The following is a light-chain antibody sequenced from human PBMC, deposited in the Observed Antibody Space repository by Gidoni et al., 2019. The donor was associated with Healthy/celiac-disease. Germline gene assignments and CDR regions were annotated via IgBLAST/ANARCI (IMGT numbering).Light chain of an antibody. Sequence: IQKTKSPSTLSASVGDRVTTTCRASQSISSWLAWYQQKPGKAPKLLIYKASSLESGVPARFSGSGSGTEFTLTLSSLQPDDFATYYCQQYNSYLYTFXXXTKLEIK. CDR1: QSISSW. CDR2: KAS. J-gene: IGKJ2*01. V-gene: IGKV1-5*03. CDR3: QQYNSYLYT.